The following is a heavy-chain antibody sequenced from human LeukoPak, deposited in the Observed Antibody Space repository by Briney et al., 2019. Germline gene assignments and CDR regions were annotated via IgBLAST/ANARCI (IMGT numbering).Heavy chain of an antibody. Sequence: GGSLRLSCAASGFTFSSYSMNWVRQAPGKGLEWVSAISGSGGSTYYADSVKGRFTISRDNSKNTLYLQMNSLRAEDTAVYYCAKDEGSYGPGVYFQHWGQGTLVTVSS. V-gene: IGHV3-23*01. CDR1: GFTFSSYS. CDR3: AKDEGSYGPGVYFQH. D-gene: IGHD1-26*01. J-gene: IGHJ1*01. CDR2: ISGSGGST.